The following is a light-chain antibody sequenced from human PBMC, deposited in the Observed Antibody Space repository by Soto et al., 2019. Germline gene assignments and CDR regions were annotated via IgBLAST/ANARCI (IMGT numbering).Light chain of an antibody. J-gene: IGKJ2*02. Sequence: AVQLTQSPSSLSASVGDRVTITCRASQGIRTDLGWYQQSPGKAPKVLIVGASTLQSGVPSRFSGSGSGTDFTLTISSLQPEDSATYYCLQDHDYQWTFGQGTKLEIK. CDR1: QGIRTD. V-gene: IGKV1-6*01. CDR3: LQDHDYQWT. CDR2: GAS.